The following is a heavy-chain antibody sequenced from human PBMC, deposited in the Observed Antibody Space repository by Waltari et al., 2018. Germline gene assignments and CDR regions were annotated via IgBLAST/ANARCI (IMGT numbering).Heavy chain of an antibody. CDR1: GDSINTDSYY. D-gene: IGHD3-16*01. J-gene: IGHJ4*02. Sequence: QLQLQESGPRLVKPSETLSLTCSVSGDSINTDSYYWGWIRQSPGKTLEWIGSFHSTGNTFHNPSLKSRRSISIDASKNQFSLNLTSVTTADTATYFCARRWGGRLGPNKDRPPFDYWGQGTLVTVSS. CDR3: ARRWGGRLGPNKDRPPFDY. CDR2: FHSTGNT. V-gene: IGHV4-39*01.